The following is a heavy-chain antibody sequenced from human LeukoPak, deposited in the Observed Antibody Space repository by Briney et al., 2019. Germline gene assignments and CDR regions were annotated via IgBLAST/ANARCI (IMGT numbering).Heavy chain of an antibody. CDR3: ARVITYYYGSGSYSGAFDI. Sequence: GGSLRLSCAASGFTFDDYGMSWVRQAPGKGLEWVSGINWNGGSTGYADSVKGRFTISRDNAKNSLYLQMNSLRAEDTALYYCARVITYYYGSGSYSGAFDIWGQGTMVTVSS. V-gene: IGHV3-20*04. D-gene: IGHD3-10*01. CDR2: INWNGGST. CDR1: GFTFDDYG. J-gene: IGHJ3*02.